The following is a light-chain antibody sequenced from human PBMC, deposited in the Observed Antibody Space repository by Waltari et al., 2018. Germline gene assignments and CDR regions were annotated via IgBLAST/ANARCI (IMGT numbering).Light chain of an antibody. CDR3: CSYAGSSTLV. Sequence: QSALTQPASVSGSPGQSITIPCTGTSSDVGGYNHITWYQQHPGKAPKLMIYHVSRRPSGVSNRFSGSKSGNTASLTISGLQAEDEADYYCCSYAGSSTLVFGGGTKLTVL. CDR2: HVS. CDR1: SSDVGGYNH. V-gene: IGLV2-23*02. J-gene: IGLJ2*01.